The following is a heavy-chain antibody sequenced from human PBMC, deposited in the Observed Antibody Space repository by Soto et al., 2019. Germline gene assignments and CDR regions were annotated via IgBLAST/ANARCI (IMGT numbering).Heavy chain of an antibody. CDR2: ISAYNGNT. Sequence: ASVKVSCKAPGYTFTSYGISWVRQAPGQGLEWMGWISAYNGNTNYAQKLRGRVTMTTDTSTSTAYMELRSLRSDDTAVYYCARGGGNYGGEFYYYYYYMDVWGKGTTVTVSS. J-gene: IGHJ6*03. CDR1: GYTFTSYG. D-gene: IGHD3-16*01. V-gene: IGHV1-18*01. CDR3: ARGGGNYGGEFYYYYYYMDV.